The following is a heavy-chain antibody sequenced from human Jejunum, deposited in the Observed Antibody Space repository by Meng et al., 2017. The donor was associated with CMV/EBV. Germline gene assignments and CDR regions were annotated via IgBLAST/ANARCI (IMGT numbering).Heavy chain of an antibody. D-gene: IGHD5-12*01. J-gene: IGHJ4*02. CDR1: GGSFSGYY. CDR2: INHSGTT. Sequence: QCEEGLLKPSDTRSLSWAVYGGSFSGYYWNWIRQPPGKGLEWIGEINHSGTTNYNPSLKSRVTISVDTSKNQFSLKLSSVTAADTAVYYCAVDIVPAMGPGTPLTTNYWGQGTLVTVSS. CDR3: AVDIVPAMGPGTPLTTNY. V-gene: IGHV4-34*01.